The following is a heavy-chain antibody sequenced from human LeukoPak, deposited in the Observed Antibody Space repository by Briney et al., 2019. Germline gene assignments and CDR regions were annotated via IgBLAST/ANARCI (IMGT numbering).Heavy chain of an antibody. V-gene: IGHV3-21*01. Sequence: PGGSLRLSCAASGFIFTSYIMMWVRQAPGRGLEWVSTISNSGTNTHYADSVKGRFAIFRDNAKNALYLQMNSLRAEDTAVYYCARLSDSKSSDLWGQGTLVTVSS. CDR1: GFIFTSYI. D-gene: IGHD2/OR15-2a*01. CDR2: ISNSGTNT. CDR3: ARLSDSKSSDL. J-gene: IGHJ4*02.